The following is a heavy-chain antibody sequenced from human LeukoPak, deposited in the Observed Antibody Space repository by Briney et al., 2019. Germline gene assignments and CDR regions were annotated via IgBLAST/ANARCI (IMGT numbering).Heavy chain of an antibody. CDR1: GGTFSSYA. CDR3: ASLDAYCGGDCYWFDP. Sequence: GASVKVSCKASGGTFSSYAISWVRQAPGQGLEWMGGIIPIFGTANYAQKFQGRVTITADESTCTAYMELSSLRSEDTAVYYCASLDAYCGGDCYWFDPWGQGTLVTVSS. V-gene: IGHV1-69*13. CDR2: IIPIFGTA. D-gene: IGHD2-21*02. J-gene: IGHJ5*02.